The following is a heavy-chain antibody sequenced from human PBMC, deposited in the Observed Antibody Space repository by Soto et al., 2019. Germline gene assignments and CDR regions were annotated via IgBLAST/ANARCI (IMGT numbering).Heavy chain of an antibody. Sequence: QVQLVQSGAEVKKPGSSVKVSCKVSGGTFSSYAISWVRQAPGQGLEWMGGSIPIFDTTNNAQSLQGRVTITADESTSTAYMELDSLRSEDTAIYYCARPISTSTSPGNPYSGMDVWGQGTTVTVSS. CDR3: ARPISTSTSPGNPYSGMDV. J-gene: IGHJ6*02. CDR1: GGTFSSYA. D-gene: IGHD1-1*01. CDR2: SIPIFDTT. V-gene: IGHV1-69*01.